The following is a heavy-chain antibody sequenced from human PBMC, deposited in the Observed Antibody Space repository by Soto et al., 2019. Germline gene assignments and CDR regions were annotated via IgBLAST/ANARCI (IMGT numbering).Heavy chain of an antibody. V-gene: IGHV3-23*01. D-gene: IGHD2-21*01. Sequence: PGGSLRLSCAASGFTFTSYAMSWVRQAPGKGLEWVSSMSGGGGSTYYADSVKGRFTISRDNSKNTVYLQMNSLRAEDTAVYFCARDPPVLLGFKYYFDSWGQGTLVTVSS. CDR3: ARDPPVLLGFKYYFDS. J-gene: IGHJ4*02. CDR2: MSGGGGST. CDR1: GFTFTSYA.